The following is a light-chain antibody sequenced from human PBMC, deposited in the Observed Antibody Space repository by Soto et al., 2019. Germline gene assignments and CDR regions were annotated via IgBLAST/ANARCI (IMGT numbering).Light chain of an antibody. V-gene: IGKV3-20*01. J-gene: IGKJ1*01. CDR2: GAS. CDR1: QSVIY. Sequence: NVLYESPGTLAFSPGERASPYCRASQSVIYLAWYQHKPGQAPRLLIYGASNRGAGIPDRFSGSGSGTDFTLTINSLEPEDSAAYYCHKYNTVPWRCGQGT. CDR3: HKYNTVPWR.